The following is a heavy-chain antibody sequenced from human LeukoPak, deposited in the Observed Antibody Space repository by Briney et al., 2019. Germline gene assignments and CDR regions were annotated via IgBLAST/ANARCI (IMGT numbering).Heavy chain of an antibody. Sequence: GGSLRLSCAASGFTFSSYAMSWVRQAPGKGLEWVSAISGSGGSTYYADSVKGRFTISRDNSKNTLYLQMNSLRAEDTALYYCAKAKLELHGAFDIWGQGTMVTVSS. D-gene: IGHD1-7*01. CDR3: AKAKLELHGAFDI. CDR2: ISGSGGST. CDR1: GFTFSSYA. J-gene: IGHJ3*02. V-gene: IGHV3-23*01.